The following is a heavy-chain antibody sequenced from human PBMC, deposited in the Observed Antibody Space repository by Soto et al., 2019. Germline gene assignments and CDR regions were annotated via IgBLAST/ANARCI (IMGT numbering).Heavy chain of an antibody. CDR1: GFTFSDYY. CDR2: ISSSGSTI. V-gene: IGHV3-11*01. CDR3: ARDFFSSSMRVAFDI. Sequence: QVQLVESGGGLVKPGGSLRLSCAASGFTFSDYYMSWIRQAPGKGLERVSYISSSGSTIYYADSVKGRFTISMDNAKNSMYLQMNSLRAEDTAVYYCARDFFSSSMRVAFDIWGQGTMVTVSS. J-gene: IGHJ3*02. D-gene: IGHD6-6*01.